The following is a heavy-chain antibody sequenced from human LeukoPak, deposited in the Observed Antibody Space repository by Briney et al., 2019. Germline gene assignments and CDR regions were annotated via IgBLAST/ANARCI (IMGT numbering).Heavy chain of an antibody. CDR2: ISAYNGNT. CDR1: GYTFTSYG. J-gene: IGHJ4*02. CDR3: ARDRRIWGYSSGWYYFDY. Sequence: ASVKVSCKASGYTFTSYGISWVRQAPGHGLEWMGWISAYNGNTNYAQKLQGRVTMTTDTSTNTAYMELRSLRSDDTAVYYCARDRRIWGYSSGWYYFDYWGQGTLVTVSS. D-gene: IGHD6-19*01. V-gene: IGHV1-18*01.